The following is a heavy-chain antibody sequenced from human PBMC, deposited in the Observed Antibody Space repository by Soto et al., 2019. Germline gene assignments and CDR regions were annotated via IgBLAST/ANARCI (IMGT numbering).Heavy chain of an antibody. CDR2: TYYRSKWYN. J-gene: IGHJ6*02. Sequence: SQTLSLTCAISGDSVSSNSAAWNWIRQSPSRGLEWLGRTYYRSKWYNDYAVSVKSRITINPDTSKNQFSLQLNSVTPEDTAVYYCARVFGDLDYYYYGMDVWGQGTTVTVSS. D-gene: IGHD4-17*01. CDR1: GDSVSSNSAA. V-gene: IGHV6-1*01. CDR3: ARVFGDLDYYYYGMDV.